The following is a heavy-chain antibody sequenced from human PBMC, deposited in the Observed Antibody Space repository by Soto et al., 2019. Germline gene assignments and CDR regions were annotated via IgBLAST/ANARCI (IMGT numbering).Heavy chain of an antibody. V-gene: IGHV3-33*01. D-gene: IGHD3-10*01. CDR2: IWYDGSNK. CDR1: GFTFSSYG. J-gene: IGHJ4*02. Sequence: AGGSLRLSCAASGFTFSSYGMHWVRQAPGKGLEWVAVIWYDGSNKYYADSVKGRFTISRDNSKNTLYLQMNSLRAEDTAVYYCARAGRASLWFGNDYWGQGTLVTVSS. CDR3: ARAGRASLWFGNDY.